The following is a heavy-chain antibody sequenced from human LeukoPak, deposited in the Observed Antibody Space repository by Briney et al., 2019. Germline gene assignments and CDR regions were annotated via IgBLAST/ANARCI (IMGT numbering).Heavy chain of an antibody. CDR3: ARGVSGTYYLQTFDY. CDR2: ISGSGGKT. D-gene: IGHD1-26*01. Sequence: GGSLRLSCAASGFTFSSYAMNWVRQAPGKGLEWVSVISGSGGKTRYADSVKGRFTISGDNSKNTLYLQMNSLRAEDTAVYYCARGVSGTYYLQTFDYWGQGTLVTVSS. CDR1: GFTFSSYA. V-gene: IGHV3-23*01. J-gene: IGHJ4*02.